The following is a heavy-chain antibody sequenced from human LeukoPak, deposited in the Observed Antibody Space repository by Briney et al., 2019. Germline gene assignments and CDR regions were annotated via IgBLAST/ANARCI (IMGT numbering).Heavy chain of an antibody. CDR3: AKDLGSSSTFDY. CDR2: ISGSGGST. D-gene: IGHD6-13*01. CDR1: GFTFSSYA. V-gene: IGHV3-23*01. J-gene: IGHJ4*02. Sequence: GGSLRLSCAASGFTFSSYAMSWVRQAPGKGLEWVSAISGSGGSTYYADSVRGRFTISRDNSKNTLYLQMNSLRAEDTAVYYCAKDLGSSSTFDYWGQGTLVTVSS.